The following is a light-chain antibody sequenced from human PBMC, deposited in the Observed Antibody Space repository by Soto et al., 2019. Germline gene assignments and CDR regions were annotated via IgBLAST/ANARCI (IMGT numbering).Light chain of an antibody. CDR3: SSYTSSSTQV. V-gene: IGLV2-14*01. Sequence: QSALTQPASVSGSPGQSITISCTGTSSDIGGYNYVSWYQQHPGKAPKLMISEVSNRPSGVSNRFSGSKSGNTASLTISGLQAEDEADYYCSSYTSSSTQVFGTGTKLTVL. CDR2: EVS. J-gene: IGLJ1*01. CDR1: SSDIGGYNY.